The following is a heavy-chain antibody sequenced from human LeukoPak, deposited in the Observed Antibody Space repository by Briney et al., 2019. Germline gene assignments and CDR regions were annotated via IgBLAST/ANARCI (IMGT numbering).Heavy chain of an antibody. CDR2: IWYDGSNK. Sequence: GGSLRLSCAASGFTFTSYAMSWVRQAPGKGLEWVTIIWYDGSNKYYADSVKGRFSISRDNSKNTLYLQMNSLRAEDTAVYYCARDSTYYDFWSGYYVSHGMDVWGQGTTVTVSS. V-gene: IGHV3-33*08. D-gene: IGHD3-3*01. J-gene: IGHJ6*02. CDR3: ARDSTYYDFWSGYYVSHGMDV. CDR1: GFTFTSYA.